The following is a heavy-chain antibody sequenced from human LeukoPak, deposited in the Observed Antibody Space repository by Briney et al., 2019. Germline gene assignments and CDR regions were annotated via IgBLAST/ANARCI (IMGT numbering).Heavy chain of an antibody. V-gene: IGHV4-59*12. CDR3: ARVLAAAGNNWFDP. Sequence: SETLSLTCTVSGGSISTYFWSWIRQPPGKGLEWIGYIYYSGSTNYNPSLKSRVTISVDTSKNQFSLKLSSVTAADTAVYYCARVLAAAGNNWFDPWGQGTLVTVSS. D-gene: IGHD6-13*01. J-gene: IGHJ5*02. CDR1: GGSISTYF. CDR2: IYYSGST.